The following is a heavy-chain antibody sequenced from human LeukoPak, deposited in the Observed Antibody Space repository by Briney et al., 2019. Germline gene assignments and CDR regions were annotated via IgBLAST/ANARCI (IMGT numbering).Heavy chain of an antibody. CDR2: INHSGIT. D-gene: IGHD3-22*01. V-gene: IGHV4-34*01. CDR1: GGSFSGYY. Sequence: SETLSLTCAVYGGSFSGYYWSWIRQPPGKGLEWIGEINHSGITNYNPSLKSRVTISVDTSKNQFSLKLSSVTAADTAVYYCASEARVHYDSSGYYYGWGQGTLVTVSS. J-gene: IGHJ4*02. CDR3: ASEARVHYDSSGYYYG.